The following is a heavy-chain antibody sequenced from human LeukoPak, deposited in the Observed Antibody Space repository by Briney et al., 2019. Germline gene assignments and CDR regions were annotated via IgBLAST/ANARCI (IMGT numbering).Heavy chain of an antibody. D-gene: IGHD1-1*01. V-gene: IGHV3-23*01. CDR3: AKPRAMTTGVGRYFDL. CDR2: ISGSGGST. CDR1: GLTFPRYA. Sequence: PGGSLRLSCAASGLTFPRYAFAWVRQDPGRGLQWVSAISGSGGSTYYADSVKGRFTISRDNSKNTLYLQMNSLRAEDTATYYCAKPRAMTTGVGRYFDLWGRGTLVTVSS. J-gene: IGHJ2*01.